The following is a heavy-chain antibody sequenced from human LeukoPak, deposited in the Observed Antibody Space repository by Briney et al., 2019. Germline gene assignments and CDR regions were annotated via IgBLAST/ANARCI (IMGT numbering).Heavy chain of an antibody. CDR3: ARHGYYYDSSGYCTYFDY. CDR1: GGSFSGYY. V-gene: IGHV4-34*01. D-gene: IGHD3-22*01. CDR2: INHSGST. Sequence: SETLSLTCAVYGGSFSGYYWSWIRQPPGKGLEWIGEINHSGSTNYNPSLKSRVTISVDTSKNQFSLKLSSVTAADTAVYYCARHGYYYDSSGYCTYFDYWGQGTLVTVFS. J-gene: IGHJ4*02.